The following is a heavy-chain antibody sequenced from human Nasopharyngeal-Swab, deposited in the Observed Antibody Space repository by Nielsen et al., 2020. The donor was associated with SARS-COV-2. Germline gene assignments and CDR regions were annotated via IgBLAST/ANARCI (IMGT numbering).Heavy chain of an antibody. D-gene: IGHD1-26*01. V-gene: IGHV7-4-1*02. Sequence: WVRQAPGQGLEWMGWINTNTGNPTYAQGFTGRFVFSLDTSVSTAYLQISSLKAEDTAVYYCARDAVGATIGFFYYWDQGTLVTVSS. CDR2: INTNTGNP. CDR3: ARDAVGATIGFFYY. J-gene: IGHJ4*02.